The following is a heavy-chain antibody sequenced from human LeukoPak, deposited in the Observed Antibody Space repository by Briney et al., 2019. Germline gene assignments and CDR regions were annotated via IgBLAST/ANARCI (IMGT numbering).Heavy chain of an antibody. CDR2: INPNSGGT. CDR3: ARGEGELRDFDY. Sequence: ASVKVSCKASGYSFTGFYMYWVRQAPGQGLEWVGWINPNSGGTKFAQKFQGRVTMTRDTSISTAFMELSRLRSDDTAVYYCARGEGELRDFDYWGQGTLVTVSS. V-gene: IGHV1-2*02. D-gene: IGHD3-16*01. CDR1: GYSFTGFY. J-gene: IGHJ4*02.